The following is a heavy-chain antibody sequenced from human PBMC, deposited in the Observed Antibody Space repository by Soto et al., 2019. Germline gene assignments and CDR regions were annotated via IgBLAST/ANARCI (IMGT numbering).Heavy chain of an antibody. D-gene: IGHD6-13*01. V-gene: IGHV3-23*04. CDR3: AKDCEMGCSSCSAYNWFEP. J-gene: IGHJ5*02. Sequence: EVQLVESGGGLVQPGGSLRLSCAASGFTFSSYAMSWVRQAPGKGLEWVSAISGSGGSTYYADSVKGRFTISRDNSKNTVYLKMNSLRAGDTAVYYCAKDCEMGCSSCSAYNWFEPWGQGTLVTVSS. CDR1: GFTFSSYA. CDR2: ISGSGGST.